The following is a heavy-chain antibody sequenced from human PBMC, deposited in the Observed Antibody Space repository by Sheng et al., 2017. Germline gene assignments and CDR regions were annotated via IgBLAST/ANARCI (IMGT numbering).Heavy chain of an antibody. Sequence: QVQLVQSGAEVKKPGSSVKVSCKASGGTFSSYTISWVRQAPGQGLEWMGRIIPILGIANYAQKFQGRVTITADKSTSTAYMELSSLRSEDTAVYYCASGTYCSSTSCKNYWGQGTLVTVSS. CDR1: GGTFSSYT. CDR3: ASGTYCSSTSCKNY. D-gene: IGHD2-2*01. J-gene: IGHJ4*02. V-gene: IGHV1-69*02. CDR2: IIPILGIA.